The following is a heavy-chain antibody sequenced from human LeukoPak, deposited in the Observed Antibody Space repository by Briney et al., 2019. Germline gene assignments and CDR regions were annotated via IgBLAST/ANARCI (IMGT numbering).Heavy chain of an antibody. V-gene: IGHV1-46*01. Sequence: GASVKVSCKAAGSTFTSYYMHWVRQAPGQGLEWMGIINPSGGSTSYAQKYQGRVTMTRDTSTSKVYMELSSLRSEDTAVYYCASTSSGYLFGAFDIWGQGTMVTVSS. CDR1: GSTFTSYY. D-gene: IGHD3-22*01. J-gene: IGHJ3*02. CDR2: INPSGGST. CDR3: ASTSSGYLFGAFDI.